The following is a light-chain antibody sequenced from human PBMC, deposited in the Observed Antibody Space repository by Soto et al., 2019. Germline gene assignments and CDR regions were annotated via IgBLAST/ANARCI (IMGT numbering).Light chain of an antibody. Sequence: EIVLTQSPATLSLSPGERATLSCRASQSVSSYLAWYQQKPGQAPRLLIYDASNRATGIPARFSGSGSGTDFTLTISSLEPEDFAVYYCQQRGNWPPTFGHGTKVEIK. CDR1: QSVSSY. V-gene: IGKV3-11*01. J-gene: IGKJ1*01. CDR2: DAS. CDR3: QQRGNWPPT.